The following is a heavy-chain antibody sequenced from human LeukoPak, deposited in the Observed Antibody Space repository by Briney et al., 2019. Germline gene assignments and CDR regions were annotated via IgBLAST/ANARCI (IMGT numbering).Heavy chain of an antibody. CDR1: GGSISSSSYY. CDR2: IYYSGST. J-gene: IGHJ4*02. V-gene: IGHV4-39*01. Sequence: SETLSLTCTVSGGSISSSSYYWGWIRQPPGKGLEWIGSIYYSGSTYYNPSLKSRVTISVDTSKNQFSLTLSSVTAADTAVYYCGTRYRRGRCYSWGQGTLVTVSS. D-gene: IGHD5-24*01. CDR3: GTRYRRGRCYS.